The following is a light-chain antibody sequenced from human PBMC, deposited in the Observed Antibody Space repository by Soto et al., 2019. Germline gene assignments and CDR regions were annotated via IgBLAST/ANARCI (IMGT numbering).Light chain of an antibody. V-gene: IGKV3-20*01. CDR3: QQYGSSPT. J-gene: IGKJ4*01. CDR1: QSFSSSY. CDR2: GAS. Sequence: EIVLTQSPGTLSLSPGERATLSCRATQSFSSSYLAWYQQKPGQAPRLLIYGASRRATGIPERFSGSGSGTDFTLTISRLEPEDFAVYYCQQYGSSPTFGGGTKVDIK.